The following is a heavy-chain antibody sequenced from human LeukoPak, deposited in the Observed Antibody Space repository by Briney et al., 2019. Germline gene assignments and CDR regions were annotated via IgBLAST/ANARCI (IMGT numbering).Heavy chain of an antibody. J-gene: IGHJ1*01. D-gene: IGHD2-21*02. V-gene: IGHV3-64D*09. Sequence: GGSLRLSCSSSGFAFADFAFHWVRQAPGKGLEYISALASVGSATYYADSVKGRFLISRDNSKDILYLHMINRRPGDMAVYYCVRSKVVVVTASPRGHWGQGTLVAVSS. CDR2: LASVGSAT. CDR1: GFAFADFA. CDR3: VRSKVVVVTASPRGH.